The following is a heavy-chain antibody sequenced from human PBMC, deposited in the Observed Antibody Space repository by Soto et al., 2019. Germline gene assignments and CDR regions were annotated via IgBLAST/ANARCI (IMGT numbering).Heavy chain of an antibody. CDR1: GGTFSSYA. CDR3: ARVDIVVVPAAIGYYYYYGMDV. J-gene: IGHJ6*02. V-gene: IGHV1-69*06. Sequence: SVKVSCKASGGTFSSYAISWVRQARGQGLEWMGGIIPIFGTANYAQKFQGRVTITADKSTSTAYMELSSLRSEDTAVYYCARVDIVVVPAAIGYYYYYGMDVWGQGTTVTVSS. D-gene: IGHD2-2*02. CDR2: IIPIFGTA.